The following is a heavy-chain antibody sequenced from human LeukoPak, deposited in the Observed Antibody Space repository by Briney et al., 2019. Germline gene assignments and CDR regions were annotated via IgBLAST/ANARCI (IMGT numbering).Heavy chain of an antibody. J-gene: IGHJ4*02. CDR1: GFTFNTFN. CDR2: ITSGGDYI. V-gene: IGHV3-21*01. Sequence: PGGSLRLSCAASGFTFNTFNMIWVRQAPGKGLEWVSSITSGGDYIYYADSVKGRFTTSRDNAKNSLSLQLNSLRVEDTAVYYCARGHYDVLAASYKRTPDYWGQGTLVTVSS. CDR3: ARGHYDVLAASYKRTPDY. D-gene: IGHD3-9*01.